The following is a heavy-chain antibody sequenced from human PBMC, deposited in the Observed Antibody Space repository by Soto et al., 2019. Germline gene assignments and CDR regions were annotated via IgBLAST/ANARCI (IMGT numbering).Heavy chain of an antibody. CDR3: ARHFGRELLVGRYYYYGMDV. Sequence: PSETLSLTCTVSGGSISSSSYYWGWIRQPPGKGLEWIGSIYYSGSTYYNPSLKSRVTISVDTSKNQFSLKLSSVTAADTAVYYWARHFGRELLVGRYYYYGMDVWGQGTTVTVSS. CDR1: GGSISSSSYY. J-gene: IGHJ6*02. CDR2: IYYSGST. V-gene: IGHV4-39*01. D-gene: IGHD6-13*01.